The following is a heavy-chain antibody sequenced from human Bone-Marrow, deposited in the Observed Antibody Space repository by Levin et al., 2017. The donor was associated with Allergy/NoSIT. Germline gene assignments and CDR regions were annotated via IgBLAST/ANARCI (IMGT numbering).Heavy chain of an antibody. D-gene: IGHD5-24*01. V-gene: IGHV1-2*02. J-gene: IGHJ4*02. CDR3: ARRRDAYNTLFDY. Sequence: ASVKVSCKTSGYTFTDYFMHWVRQAPGQGLEWMGWINPNYGGTRFAQRFQGRVTMTRDTSISTVYMEVTRLRSDDTAVYYCARRRDAYNTLFDYWGQGTLITVSS. CDR1: GYTFTDYF. CDR2: INPNYGGT.